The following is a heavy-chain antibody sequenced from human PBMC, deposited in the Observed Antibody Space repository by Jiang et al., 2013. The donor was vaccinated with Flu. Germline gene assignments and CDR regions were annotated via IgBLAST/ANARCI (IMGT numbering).Heavy chain of an antibody. CDR1: GFTFSSYA. CDR3: AIHKEFHQMPCVDV. D-gene: IGHD2-2*01. Sequence: VQLVESGGDLVQPGGSLKLSCEASGFTFSSYAMSWVRQAPGEGLEWVSSISGSGRDTYYADSVKGRFTISRDNSKNTLYLHMNTLRAEDTAVYFCAIHKEFHQMPCVDVWGQGTTVTVSS. CDR2: ISGSGRDT. J-gene: IGHJ6*02. V-gene: IGHV3-23*04.